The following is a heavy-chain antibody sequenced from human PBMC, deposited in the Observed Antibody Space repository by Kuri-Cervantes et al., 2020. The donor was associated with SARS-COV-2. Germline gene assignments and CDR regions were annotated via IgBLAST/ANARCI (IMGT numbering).Heavy chain of an antibody. J-gene: IGHJ4*02. CDR3: ARDLNGGSDY. CDR1: GFTFSSYW. Sequence: GESLKISCAASGFTFSSYWMHWVRQAPGKGLEWVSYISSSSSYTNYADSVKGRFTISRDNAKNSLYLHMNSLRAEDTAVYYCARDLNGGSDYWGQGTLVTVSS. D-gene: IGHD3-10*01. V-gene: IGHV3-11*05. CDR2: ISSSSSYT.